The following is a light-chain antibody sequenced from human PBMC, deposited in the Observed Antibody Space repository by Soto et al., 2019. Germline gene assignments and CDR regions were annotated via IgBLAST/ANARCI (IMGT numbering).Light chain of an antibody. Sequence: EIVLTQSPATLSLSPGERATLSCRASQSVSNYLAWYQQKPGQAPRLLIYDASNRATGIPARFSGSGSGTDFTLTISTLESEDFAVYYCQQHINRLSFGGGTKVDIK. V-gene: IGKV3-11*01. J-gene: IGKJ4*01. CDR3: QQHINRLS. CDR2: DAS. CDR1: QSVSNY.